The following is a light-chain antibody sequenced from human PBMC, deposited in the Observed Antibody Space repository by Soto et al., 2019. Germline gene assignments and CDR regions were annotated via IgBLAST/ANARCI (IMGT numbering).Light chain of an antibody. CDR3: CSYDGNNIYV. CDR2: EGT. CDR1: SSDVGRYNL. J-gene: IGLJ1*01. Sequence: QSVLTQPASVSGSPGQSITISCTGSSSDVGRYNLVSWYQHHPGKAPKLMIYEGTKRPSGVSNRFSGSKSGNTASLTISGLQAEDEADYFCCSYDGNNIYVFGIGTKVTVL. V-gene: IGLV2-23*01.